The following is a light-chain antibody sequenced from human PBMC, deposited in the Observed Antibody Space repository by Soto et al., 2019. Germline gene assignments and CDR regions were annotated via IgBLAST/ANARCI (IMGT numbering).Light chain of an antibody. J-gene: IGLJ2*01. CDR3: SSYTTSSTVV. V-gene: IGLV2-14*03. Sequence: ALTQPASVSGSPGQSITISCTGSSSDVGGYDYVCWYQQYPGKAPKLIIYAVTDRPSGVSNRFSGSKSGNTASLIISGLQAEDEADYYCSSYTTSSTVVFGGGTKLTVL. CDR1: SSDVGGYDY. CDR2: AVT.